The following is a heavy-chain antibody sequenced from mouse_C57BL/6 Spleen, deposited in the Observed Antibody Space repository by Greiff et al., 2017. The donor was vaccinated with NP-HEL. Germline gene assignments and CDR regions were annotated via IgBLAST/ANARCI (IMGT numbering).Heavy chain of an antibody. Sequence: QVQLQQSGAELARPGASVKLSCKASGYPFTSYGISWVKQRTGQGLEWIGEIYPRSGNTYYNEKFKGKATLTADKSSSTAYMELRSLTSEDSAVYFCARSEVTTVVAPYYYAMDYWGQGTSVTVSS. CDR1: GYPFTSYG. J-gene: IGHJ4*01. V-gene: IGHV1-81*01. D-gene: IGHD1-1*01. CDR2: IYPRSGNT. CDR3: ARSEVTTVVAPYYYAMDY.